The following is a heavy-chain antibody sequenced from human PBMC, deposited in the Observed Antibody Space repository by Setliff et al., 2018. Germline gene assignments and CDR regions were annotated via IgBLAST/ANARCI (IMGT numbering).Heavy chain of an antibody. CDR3: GRDPHSGPADFDY. J-gene: IGHJ4*02. CDR2: IYHSGST. Sequence: KTSETLSLTCAVSGYFISSGYYWGWIRQPPGKGLEWIGSIYHSGSTYYNPSLKSRVTISVDTSKKQFSLKLSSVTAADTAVYYCGRDPHSGPADFDYWGQGTLVTVSS. D-gene: IGHD3-10*01. CDR1: GYFISSGYY. V-gene: IGHV4-38-2*02.